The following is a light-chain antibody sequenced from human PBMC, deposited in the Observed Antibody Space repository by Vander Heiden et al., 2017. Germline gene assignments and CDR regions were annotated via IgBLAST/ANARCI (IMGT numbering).Light chain of an antibody. CDR3: QRDGGSRYT. V-gene: IGKV3-20*01. Sequence: EIVLTQSPGIMSLSPGERATLSCRASQSVSSSYLAWYQQKPGQAPRLLIYGASSRATGIPDRFSGSGSGTDFTLTISRLEPEDFAVYYCQRDGGSRYTFGQGTKLEIK. J-gene: IGKJ2*01. CDR2: GAS. CDR1: QSVSSSY.